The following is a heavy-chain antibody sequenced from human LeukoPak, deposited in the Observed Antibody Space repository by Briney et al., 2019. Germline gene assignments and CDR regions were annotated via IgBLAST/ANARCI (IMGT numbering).Heavy chain of an antibody. CDR1: GFTFSSHE. J-gene: IGHJ4*02. CDR2: ISSGGSNI. V-gene: IGHV3-48*03. D-gene: IGHD3-9*01. CDR3: ARSDDSHYDILTGFDY. Sequence: GGSLRLSCAASGFTFSSHEMNWVRQAPGKGLEWVSFISSGGSNIHYADSVKGRFTISRDNAKNSLYLQMNSLRAEDTAVYYCARSDDSHYDILTGFDYWGQGTLVTVSS.